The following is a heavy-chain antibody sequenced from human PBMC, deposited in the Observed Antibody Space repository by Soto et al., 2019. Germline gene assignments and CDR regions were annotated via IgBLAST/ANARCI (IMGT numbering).Heavy chain of an antibody. CDR1: GVTFSSYG. V-gene: IGHV3-30*18. CDR3: AKDLGDWNYHWFDP. CDR2: ISYDGSNK. Sequence: GGSLRLSCAASGVTFSSYGMHWVRQAPGKGLEWVAVISYDGSNKYYADSVKGRFTISRDNSKNTLYLQMNSLRAEDTAVYYCAKDLGDWNYHWFDPWGQGTLVTVSS. D-gene: IGHD1-7*01. J-gene: IGHJ5*02.